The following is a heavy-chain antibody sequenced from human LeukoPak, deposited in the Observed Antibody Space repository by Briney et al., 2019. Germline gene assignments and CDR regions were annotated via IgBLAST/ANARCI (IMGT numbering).Heavy chain of an antibody. CDR1: GGTFSSYA. D-gene: IGHD6-13*01. V-gene: IGHV1-69*13. CDR3: ARVSQQQVLGWFDP. CDR2: IIHIFGTA. J-gene: IGHJ5*02. Sequence: SVKVSCKASGGTFSSYAISWVRQAPGQGLEWMGGIIHIFGTANYAQKFQGRVTITADESTSTAYMELSSLRSEDTAVYYCARVSQQQVLGWFDPWGQGTLVTVSS.